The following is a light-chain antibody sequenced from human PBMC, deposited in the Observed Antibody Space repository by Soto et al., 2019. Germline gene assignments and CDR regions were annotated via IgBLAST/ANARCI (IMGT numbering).Light chain of an antibody. CDR3: SSYTTTSTYV. CDR1: SSDVGGYNY. V-gene: IGLV2-14*01. CDR2: DVS. Sequence: QSLLTQPASVSGSPGQSITIFCTGTSSDVGGYNYVSWYQQHPGKAPKLIIYDVSNRPSGVSNRFPGSKSANAASLTISGLQAEDEADYYCSSYTTTSTYVFGTGTKVTVL. J-gene: IGLJ1*01.